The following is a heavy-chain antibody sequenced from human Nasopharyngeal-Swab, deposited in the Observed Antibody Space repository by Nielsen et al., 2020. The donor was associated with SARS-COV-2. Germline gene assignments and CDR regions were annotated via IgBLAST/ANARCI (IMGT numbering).Heavy chain of an antibody. V-gene: IGHV4-59*02. Sequence: SETLSLTCAVSGGSVSGYYWSWIRQPPGDRLEWIGYINTIGVTKYNPSLNSRVSMSVDATRNQLSLNLWSMTAADTATYFCARISLPQIVGATNPVDYWGQGTLVTVSA. CDR1: GGSVSGYY. D-gene: IGHD1-26*01. J-gene: IGHJ4*02. CDR2: INTIGVT. CDR3: ARISLPQIVGATNPVDY.